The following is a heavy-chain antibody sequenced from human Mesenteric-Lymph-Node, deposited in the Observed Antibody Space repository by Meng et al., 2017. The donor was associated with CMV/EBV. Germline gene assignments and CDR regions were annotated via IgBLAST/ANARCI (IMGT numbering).Heavy chain of an antibody. D-gene: IGHD6-13*01. CDR2: ISAYNGNT. J-gene: IGHJ4*02. V-gene: IGHV1-18*01. Sequence: ASVKVSCKASGYTFTSYGISWVRQAPGQGLEWMGWISAYNGNTNYAQKLQGRVTMTTDTSTSTAYMELRSLRSEDTAVYYCAAVVPAGTTLSFDYWGQGTLVTVSS. CDR3: AAVVPAGTTLSFDY. CDR1: GYTFTSYG.